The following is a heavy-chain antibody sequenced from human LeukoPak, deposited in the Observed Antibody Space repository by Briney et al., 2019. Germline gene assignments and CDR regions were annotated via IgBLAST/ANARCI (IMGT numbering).Heavy chain of an antibody. CDR3: TTNDAFDI. CDR1: GFTFSSYV. V-gene: IGHV3-23*01. D-gene: IGHD1-14*01. Sequence: GGSLRLSCAASGFTFSSYVMSWVRQAPGKGLEWVSVISGSGGSTYYADSVKGRFTISRDNFKNTLYLQMNSLKTEDTAMYYCTTNDAFDIWGQGTMVTVSS. CDR2: ISGSGGST. J-gene: IGHJ3*02.